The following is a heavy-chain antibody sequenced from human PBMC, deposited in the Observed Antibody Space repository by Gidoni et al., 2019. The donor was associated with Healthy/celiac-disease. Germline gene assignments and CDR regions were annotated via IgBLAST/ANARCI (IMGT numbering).Heavy chain of an antibody. CDR1: GGSISSSSYY. J-gene: IGHJ4*02. CDR3: ASMGLLWFGELTY. V-gene: IGHV4-39*01. CDR2: IYYSGST. D-gene: IGHD3-10*01. Sequence: QLQLQESGPGLVKPSETLSLTCTVSGGSISSSSYYWGWVRQPPGKGLEWIGSIYYSGSTYYNPSLKSRVTISVDTSKNQFSLKLSSVTAADTAVYYCASMGLLWFGELTYWGQGTLVTVSS.